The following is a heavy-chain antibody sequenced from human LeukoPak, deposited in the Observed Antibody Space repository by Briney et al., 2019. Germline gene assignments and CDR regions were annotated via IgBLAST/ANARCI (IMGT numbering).Heavy chain of an antibody. CDR3: TQYTYGFFQY. CDR2: IYSGGST. D-gene: IGHD5-18*01. V-gene: IGHV3-66*01. Sequence: PGGSLRLSCAASEFTVSSNYMSWIRQAPGKGLEWVSVIYSGGSTYYADSVKGRFTISRDDSKNTLYLQMNSLKTEDTAVYYCTQYTYGFFQYWGQGTLVTVSS. CDR1: EFTVSSNY. J-gene: IGHJ4*02.